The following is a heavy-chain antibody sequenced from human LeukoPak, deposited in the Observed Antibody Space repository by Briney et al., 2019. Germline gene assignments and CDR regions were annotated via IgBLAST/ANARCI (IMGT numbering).Heavy chain of an antibody. CDR3: ARDQAGYGDYSGWFDP. D-gene: IGHD4-17*01. CDR2: ISASGAST. Sequence: GGSLRLSCAASGFTFSTHAMGWVRQAPGKGLEWVSGISASGASTYSADSVKGRFTISRDNSKNTLYLQLKSLRAEDTAAYYCARDQAGYGDYSGWFDPWGQGTLVTVSS. CDR1: GFTFSTHA. V-gene: IGHV3-23*01. J-gene: IGHJ5*02.